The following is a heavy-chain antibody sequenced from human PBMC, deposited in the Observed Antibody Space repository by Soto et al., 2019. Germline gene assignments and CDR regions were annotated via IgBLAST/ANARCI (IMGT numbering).Heavy chain of an antibody. CDR3: ARDRDSFHDVFDI. J-gene: IGHJ3*02. D-gene: IGHD3-10*01. V-gene: IGHV3-33*01. CDR1: GFTFSSYG. CDR2: IWYDGSNK. Sequence: PGGSLRLSCAASGFTFSSYGMHWVRQAPGKGLEWVAVIWYDGSNKYYADSVKGRFTISRDNSKNTLYLQMTSLRAEDTAVYYCARDRDSFHDVFDIWAQGKMVTVSS.